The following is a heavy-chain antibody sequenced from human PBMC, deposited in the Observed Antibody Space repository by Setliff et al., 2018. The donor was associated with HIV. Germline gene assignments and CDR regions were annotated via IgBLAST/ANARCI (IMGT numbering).Heavy chain of an antibody. CDR2: ISSNGGST. V-gene: IGHV3-64D*09. D-gene: IGHD4-17*01. CDR1: GFTFSSYA. J-gene: IGHJ4*02. CDR3: VKDFSDYGPWGDY. Sequence: GGSLRLSCSASGFTFSSYAMHWVRQAPGKGLEYVSAISSNGGSTYYADSVKGRFTISRDNSKNTLYLQMSSLRAEDTAVYYCVKDFSDYGPWGDYWGQGTLVTSPQ.